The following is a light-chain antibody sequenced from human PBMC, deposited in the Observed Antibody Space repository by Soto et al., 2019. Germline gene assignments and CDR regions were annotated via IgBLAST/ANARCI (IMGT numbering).Light chain of an antibody. Sequence: EIVLTQSPGTLSLSPGERATLSCRASQSVSSSYLAWYQQKPGQAPRLLIYGASSRATGITDRFSGSGSGTEFTLTISRLEAEDFAVYYCQQYGSSPLFTFGPGTKVDIK. CDR1: QSVSSSY. J-gene: IGKJ3*01. V-gene: IGKV3-20*01. CDR2: GAS. CDR3: QQYGSSPLFT.